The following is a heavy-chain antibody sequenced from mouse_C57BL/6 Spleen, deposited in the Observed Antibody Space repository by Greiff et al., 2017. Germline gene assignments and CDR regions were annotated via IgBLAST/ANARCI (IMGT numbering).Heavy chain of an antibody. V-gene: IGHV5-17*01. CDR2: ISSGSSTI. CDR3: ARDYRGYYAMDY. D-gene: IGHD2-12*01. J-gene: IGHJ4*01. Sequence: EVKLEESGGGLVKPGGSLKLSCAASGFTFSDYGMHWVRQAPEKGLEWVAYISSGSSTIYYADTVKGRFTISRDNAKNTLFLQMTSLRSEDTAMYYCARDYRGYYAMDYWGQGTSVTVSS. CDR1: GFTFSDYG.